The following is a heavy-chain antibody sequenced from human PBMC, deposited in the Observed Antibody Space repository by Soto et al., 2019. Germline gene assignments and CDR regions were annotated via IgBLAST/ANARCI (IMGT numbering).Heavy chain of an antibody. J-gene: IGHJ6*02. CDR1: GFTFSSYA. V-gene: IGHV3-23*01. CDR3: AKAGDSGYDWRYYYYGMDV. D-gene: IGHD5-12*01. CDR2: ISGSGGST. Sequence: GGSLRLSCAASGFTFSSYAMSWVRQAPGKGLEWVSAISGSGGSTYYADSVKGRFTISRDNSKNTLYLQMNSLRAEDTAVYYCAKAGDSGYDWRYYYYGMDVWGQGTTVTVSS.